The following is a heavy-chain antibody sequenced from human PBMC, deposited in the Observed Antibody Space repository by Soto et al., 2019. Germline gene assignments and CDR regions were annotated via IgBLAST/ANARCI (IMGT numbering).Heavy chain of an antibody. V-gene: IGHV3-30-3*01. CDR1: GFTFSSYA. CDR3: ARDPRQQLPDDAFDV. J-gene: IGHJ3*01. CDR2: ISYDGSNK. Sequence: GGSLRLSCAASGFTFSSYAMHWVRQAPGQGLEWVAVISYDGSNKYYADSVKGRFTISRDNSKNTLYLQMNSLRAEDTAVYYCARDPRQQLPDDAFDVWGQGTMVTVSS. D-gene: IGHD6-13*01.